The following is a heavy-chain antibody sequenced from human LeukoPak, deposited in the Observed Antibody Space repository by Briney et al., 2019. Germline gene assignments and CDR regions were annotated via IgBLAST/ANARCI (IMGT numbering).Heavy chain of an antibody. Sequence: ASVKVSCKVSGYTLTELSMHWVRQAPGKGLEWMGGFDPEDGETIYAQKFQGRVTMTEDTSTDTAYMELSSLRSEDTAVYYCATASPKLELRGFDPWGQRTLVTVSS. CDR2: FDPEDGET. D-gene: IGHD1-7*01. CDR3: ATASPKLELRGFDP. CDR1: GYTLTELS. V-gene: IGHV1-24*01. J-gene: IGHJ5*02.